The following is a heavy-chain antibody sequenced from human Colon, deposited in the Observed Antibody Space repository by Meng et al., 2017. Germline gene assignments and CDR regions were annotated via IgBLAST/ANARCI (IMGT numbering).Heavy chain of an antibody. Sequence: QVQLQEAGPGLVKASDTLSLPCAVSGYSISSSNWWVWIRQPPGKGLEWIGYIYYSGSTDYNPSLKSRVTMSVDTSKNQFSLKLSSVTAVDTAVYYCARKRDGYNPFDDWGQGTLVTVSS. D-gene: IGHD5-24*01. V-gene: IGHV4-28*01. CDR1: GYSISSSNW. CDR3: ARKRDGYNPFDD. J-gene: IGHJ4*02. CDR2: IYYSGST.